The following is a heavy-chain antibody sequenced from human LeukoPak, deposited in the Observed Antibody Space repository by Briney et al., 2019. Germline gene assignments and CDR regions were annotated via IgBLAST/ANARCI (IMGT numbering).Heavy chain of an antibody. Sequence: SETLSLTCAVYGGSFSGYYWSWIRQPPGKGLEWIGEINHSGSTSYNPSLKSRVTISVDTSKNQFSLKLSSVTAADTAVYYCARVRGIAVAGTGYGMDVWGQGTTVTVSS. CDR2: INHSGST. V-gene: IGHV4-34*01. CDR1: GGSFSGYY. D-gene: IGHD6-19*01. J-gene: IGHJ6*02. CDR3: ARVRGIAVAGTGYGMDV.